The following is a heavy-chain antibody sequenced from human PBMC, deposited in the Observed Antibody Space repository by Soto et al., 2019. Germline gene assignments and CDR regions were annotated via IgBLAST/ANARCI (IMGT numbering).Heavy chain of an antibody. Sequence: GGSLRLSCAAFGFTFSSYGMHWVRQAPGKGLEWVAVISYDGSNKYYADSVKGRFTISRDNSKNTLYLQMNSLRAEDTAVYYCAKVIDSSGYSSAFDIWGQGTMVTVSS. CDR3: AKVIDSSGYSSAFDI. D-gene: IGHD3-22*01. CDR1: GFTFSSYG. V-gene: IGHV3-30*18. CDR2: ISYDGSNK. J-gene: IGHJ3*02.